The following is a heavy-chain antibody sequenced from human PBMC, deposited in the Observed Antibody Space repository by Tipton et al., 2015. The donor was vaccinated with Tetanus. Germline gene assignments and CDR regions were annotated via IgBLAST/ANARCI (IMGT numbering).Heavy chain of an antibody. V-gene: IGHV3-21*04. CDR2: ISSTSSYI. J-gene: IGHJ3*02. D-gene: IGHD6-6*01. Sequence: SLRLSCVVSGFTFSNYRMNWVRQAPGKGLQWVASISSTSSYIYYADSLKGRFTISRDNSQNTLFLHMNSLRAEDTAVYFCAKDLRQLVRVDAFDTWGQGTLVTVSS. CDR1: GFTFSNYR. CDR3: AKDLRQLVRVDAFDT.